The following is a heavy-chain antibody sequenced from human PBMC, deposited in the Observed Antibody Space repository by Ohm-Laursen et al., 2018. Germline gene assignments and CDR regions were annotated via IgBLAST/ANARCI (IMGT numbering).Heavy chain of an antibody. CDR1: GDSINSSY. V-gene: IGHV4-59*08. Sequence: ETLSLTCTVSGDSINSSYWSWIRQPPGKGLEWIGFISNSGNTNYNPSLKSRVTISVDTSKNQISLKLGSVTVADTAVFYCARRGSGGRSFDYWGQGSLVTVSS. J-gene: IGHJ4*02. CDR2: ISNSGNT. CDR3: ARRGSGGRSFDY. D-gene: IGHD2-15*01.